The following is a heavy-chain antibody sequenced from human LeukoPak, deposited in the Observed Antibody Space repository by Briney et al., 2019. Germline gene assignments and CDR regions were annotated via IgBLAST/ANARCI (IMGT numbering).Heavy chain of an antibody. J-gene: IGHJ4*02. V-gene: IGHV1-2*02. Sequence: ASVKVSCKATGYTFTGYYMHWVRQAPGQGLEWMGWINPNSGGTNYAQKFQGRVTMTRDTSISTAYMELSRLRSDDTAVYYCARSYIVVVPAAIGYWGQGTLVTVSS. CDR3: ARSYIVVVPAAIGY. CDR1: GYTFTGYY. CDR2: INPNSGGT. D-gene: IGHD2-2*01.